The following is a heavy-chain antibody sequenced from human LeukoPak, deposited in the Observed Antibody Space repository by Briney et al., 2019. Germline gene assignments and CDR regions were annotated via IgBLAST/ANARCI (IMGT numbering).Heavy chain of an antibody. J-gene: IGHJ4*02. CDR3: ARGYCTHVICQVFPC. D-gene: IGHD2-8*01. CDR1: GDSVSSYY. CDR2: ISYSGST. Sequence: SETLSLTCTVSGDSVSSYYWSWIRQTPGTGLEWIGYISYSGSTNYGPSLKSRVTMSLDTSKNQFSLNLNSVTAADTGVYYCARGYCTHVICQVFPCWGQGTLVTVSS. V-gene: IGHV4-59*02.